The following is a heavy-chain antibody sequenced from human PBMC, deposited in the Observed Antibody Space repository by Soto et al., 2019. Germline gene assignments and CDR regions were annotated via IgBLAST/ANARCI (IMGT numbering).Heavy chain of an antibody. V-gene: IGHV4-59*01. CDR1: GGSISSYY. D-gene: IGHD3-10*01. J-gene: IGHJ6*02. Sequence: SETLSLTCAVYGGSISSYYWSWIRQPPGKGLEWIGYIYYSGSTKYNPSLKSRVTISVDTSKNQFSLNLTSVTAADTAVYYCAGITMVRGGDYYYYGMDVWGQGTTVTVSS. CDR3: AGITMVRGGDYYYYGMDV. CDR2: IYYSGST.